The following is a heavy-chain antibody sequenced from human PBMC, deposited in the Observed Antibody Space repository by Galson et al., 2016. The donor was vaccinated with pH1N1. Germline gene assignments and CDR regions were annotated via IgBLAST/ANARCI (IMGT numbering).Heavy chain of an antibody. J-gene: IGHJ4*02. CDR3: ATSVEGSGSSYFDY. CDR1: GYTFTDKY. V-gene: IGHV1-2*06. CDR2: INPDSGDT. Sequence: SVKVSCKASGYTFTDKYLHWVRQAPGQGLEWMGRINPDSGDTRYTQKFQGRVTMTSDTSVTTAYMELTSVTYDDTAVYFCATSVEGSGSSYFDYWGQGTLVTVSS. D-gene: IGHD3-22*01.